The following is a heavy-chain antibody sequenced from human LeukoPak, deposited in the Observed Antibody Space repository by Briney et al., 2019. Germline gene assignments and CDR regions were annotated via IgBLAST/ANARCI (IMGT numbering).Heavy chain of an antibody. CDR2: IHTTGST. CDR1: GGSITGYY. Sequence: PSETLSLTCTVSGGSITGYYWSWIRQPAGKGLEWIGLIHTTGSTNYDPSLKSRVTMSVDTSKNQFSLKLSSVTAADTAVYYCARDAYYYDSSGYSAFDYWGQGTLVTVSS. J-gene: IGHJ4*02. CDR3: ARDAYYYDSSGYSAFDY. D-gene: IGHD3-22*01. V-gene: IGHV4-4*07.